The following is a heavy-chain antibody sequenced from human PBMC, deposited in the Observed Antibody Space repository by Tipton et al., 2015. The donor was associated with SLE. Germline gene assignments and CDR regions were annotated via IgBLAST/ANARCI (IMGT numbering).Heavy chain of an antibody. J-gene: IGHJ4*02. V-gene: IGHV4-34*01. CDR1: GGSFSGYY. Sequence: LRLSCAVYGGSFSGYYWSWIRQPPGKGLEWIGEINHSGSTNYNPSLKSRVTISVDTSKSQLSLKLSSVTAADTAVYYCARHVGDSGYGRMSDYWGQGTLVTVSS. CDR3: ARHVGDSGYGRMSDY. D-gene: IGHD5-12*01. CDR2: INHSGST.